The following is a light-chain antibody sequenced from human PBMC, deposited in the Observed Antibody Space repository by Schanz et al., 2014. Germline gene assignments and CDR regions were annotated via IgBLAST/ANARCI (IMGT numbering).Light chain of an antibody. V-gene: IGKV3D-11*02. Sequence: EIVMTQSPVTLSVSPGERATLSCRASESVSSNLAWYEQKPGQAPRLLVYDASNRATGIPARFSGSGPGTDFTLTISSLEPEDFAVYYCQQRTSWPLTFGGGTKVEIK. CDR2: DAS. CDR3: QQRTSWPLT. J-gene: IGKJ4*01. CDR1: ESVSSN.